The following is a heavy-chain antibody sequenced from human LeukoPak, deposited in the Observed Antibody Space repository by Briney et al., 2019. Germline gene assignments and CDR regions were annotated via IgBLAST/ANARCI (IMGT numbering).Heavy chain of an antibody. V-gene: IGHV3-7*05. D-gene: IGHD6-13*01. Sequence: GGSLRLSCAASGFTFSSYWMSWVRQAPGKGLEWVANIKQDGSEKYYVDSVKGRFTISRDNAKNSLYLQMNSLRAEDTAVYYCARGVGIAATYFDYWGQGALFTVSS. CDR2: IKQDGSEK. CDR3: ARGVGIAATYFDY. CDR1: GFTFSSYW. J-gene: IGHJ4*02.